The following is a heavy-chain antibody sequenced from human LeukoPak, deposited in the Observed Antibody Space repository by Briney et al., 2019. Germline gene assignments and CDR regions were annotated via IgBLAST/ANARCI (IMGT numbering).Heavy chain of an antibody. CDR3: ARAHTFYDSSGYYRH. CDR2: INHSGST. D-gene: IGHD3-22*01. J-gene: IGHJ4*02. V-gene: IGHV4-34*01. CDR1: GGSFSGYY. Sequence: PSETLSLTCAVYGGSFSGYYWSWIRQPPGKGLEWIGEINHSGSTNYNPSLKSRVTISVDTSKNQFSLELSSVTAADTAVYYCARAHTFYDSSGYYRHWGQGTLVTVSS.